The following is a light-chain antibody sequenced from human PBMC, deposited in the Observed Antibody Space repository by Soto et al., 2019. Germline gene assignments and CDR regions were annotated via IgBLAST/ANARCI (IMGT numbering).Light chain of an antibody. V-gene: IGKV3-20*01. J-gene: IGKJ3*01. Sequence: EIVLTQFPGTLSLSPGERATLSCRASQSVSSNYLAWYQQKPGQAPRLLIYGASTRATGIPDRFSGSGSGTDFTLTISRLEPEDFAVYYCQQYGTSLFTFGPGTKVDIK. CDR3: QQYGTSLFT. CDR2: GAS. CDR1: QSVSSNY.